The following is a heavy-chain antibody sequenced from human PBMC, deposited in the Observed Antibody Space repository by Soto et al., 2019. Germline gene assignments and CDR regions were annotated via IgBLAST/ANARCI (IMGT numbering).Heavy chain of an antibody. J-gene: IGHJ4*02. CDR3: AKVAEYNDYGVQTFGY. CDR1: GFTFSSYA. Sequence: GGSLRLSCAASGFTFSSYAMSWVRQAPGKGLEWVSAISGSGGSTYYADSVKGRFTISRDNSKNTLYLQMNSLRAEDTAVYYCAKVAEYNDYGVQTFGYWGQGTLVTVSS. D-gene: IGHD4-17*01. CDR2: ISGSGGST. V-gene: IGHV3-23*01.